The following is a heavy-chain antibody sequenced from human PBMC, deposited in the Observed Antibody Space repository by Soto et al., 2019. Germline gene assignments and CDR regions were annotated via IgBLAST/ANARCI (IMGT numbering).Heavy chain of an antibody. CDR3: ARVSVEYGSGSYYNVYYYYYGMDV. Sequence: SSVKVSCKASGATFRSYALSWLRQPPGQGLEWVVGIIHIFATANYAQKSQGRVTITADESTNTAYMELSSLRSADTAVYYCARVSVEYGSGSYYNVYYYYYGMDVWGQGTTVTVSS. CDR2: IIHIFATA. J-gene: IGHJ6*02. CDR1: GATFRSYA. D-gene: IGHD3-10*01. V-gene: IGHV1-69*13.